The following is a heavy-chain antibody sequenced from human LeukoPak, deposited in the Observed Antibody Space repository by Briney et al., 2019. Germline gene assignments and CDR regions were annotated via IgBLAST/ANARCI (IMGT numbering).Heavy chain of an antibody. D-gene: IGHD2-2*01. V-gene: IGHV3-7*05. J-gene: IGHJ4*02. CDR2: IKEDGSEK. CDR1: GFTFTTYN. Sequence: GGSLRLSCAASGFTFTTYNMSWVRQAPGKGLEWVANIKEDGSEKYYVDSVKGRFTISRDNAKNSLYLQMNSLRAEDTAVYYCARGRRYCSSTICSNFDFWGQGTLVTVSS. CDR3: ARGRRYCSSTICSNFDF.